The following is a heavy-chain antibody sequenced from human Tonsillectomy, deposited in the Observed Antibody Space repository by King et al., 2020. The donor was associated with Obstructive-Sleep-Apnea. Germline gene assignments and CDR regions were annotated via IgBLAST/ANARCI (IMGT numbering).Heavy chain of an antibody. J-gene: IGHJ4*02. CDR3: ARLAPELTGDQDGYFDY. D-gene: IGHD7-27*01. Sequence: VQLVESGGGVVQPGRSLRLSCSASGFTFSSYAIPWGRQAPGKGLGWVAGISYDGSNKYYASSVKGRFTIPRDNSKKTLYLQMNSLRAEDTAVYYCARLAPELTGDQDGYFDYWGQGTLVTVSS. CDR1: GFTFSSYA. CDR2: ISYDGSNK. V-gene: IGHV3-30-3*01.